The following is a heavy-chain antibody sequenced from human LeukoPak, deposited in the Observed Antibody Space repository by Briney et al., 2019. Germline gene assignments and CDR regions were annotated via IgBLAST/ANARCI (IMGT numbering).Heavy chain of an antibody. CDR3: ARQAAQTYDY. V-gene: IGHV4-34*01. CDR2: INHSGST. J-gene: IGHJ4*02. Sequence: SETLSLTCAVYGGSFSGYYWSWIRQPPGKGLEWIGEINHSGSTDYNPSLKSRVTISVDMSKDQFSLKLSSVTAADTAVYYCARQAAQTYDYWGQGTLVTVSS. CDR1: GGSFSGYY.